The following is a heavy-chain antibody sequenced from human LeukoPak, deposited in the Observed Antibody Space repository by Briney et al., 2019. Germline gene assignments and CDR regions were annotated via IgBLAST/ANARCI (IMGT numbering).Heavy chain of an antibody. J-gene: IGHJ6*02. D-gene: IGHD3-10*01. CDR2: IYYSGST. CDR3: ARVYGSGFDV. Sequence: SETLSLTCTVSGGSISSGGYYWSWIRQHPGKGLEWIGYIYYSGSTYYNPSLKSRVTISVDTSKNQFSLKLSSVTAADTAVYYCARVYGSGFDVWGQGTTVTVSS. V-gene: IGHV4-31*03. CDR1: GGSISSGGYY.